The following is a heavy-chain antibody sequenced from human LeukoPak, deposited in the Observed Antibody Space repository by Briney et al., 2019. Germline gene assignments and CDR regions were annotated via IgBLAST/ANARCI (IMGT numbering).Heavy chain of an antibody. CDR2: IWYDGSNK. Sequence: GGSLRLSCAASGFTFSSYGMHWVRQAPGKGLEWVAVIWYDGSNKYYADSVKGRFTISRDNSKNTLYLQMNSLRAEDTAVYYCARVSGSSGRYWFDPWGQGTLVTVSS. V-gene: IGHV3-33*01. D-gene: IGHD6-19*01. CDR1: GFTFSSYG. J-gene: IGHJ5*02. CDR3: ARVSGSSGRYWFDP.